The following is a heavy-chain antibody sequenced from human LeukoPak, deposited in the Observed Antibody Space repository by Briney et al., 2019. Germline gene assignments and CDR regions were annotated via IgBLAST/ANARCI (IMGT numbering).Heavy chain of an antibody. CDR2: ISAYNGNT. CDR3: ARDQSLTGYYYFDY. CDR1: GYTLTSYG. J-gene: IGHJ4*02. Sequence: ASVKVSCKASGYTLTSYGISWVRQAPGQGLEWMRWISAYNGNTNYAQKLQGRVTMTTNTSTSTAYMELRSLRSDDTAVYYCARDQSLTGYYYFDYWGQGTLVTVSS. D-gene: IGHD3-9*01. V-gene: IGHV1-18*01.